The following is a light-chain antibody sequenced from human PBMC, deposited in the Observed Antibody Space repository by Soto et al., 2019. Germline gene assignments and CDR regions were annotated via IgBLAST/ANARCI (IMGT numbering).Light chain of an antibody. CDR1: QDIGRW. CDR2: SAS. V-gene: IGKV1-12*01. Sequence: DIQMTQSPSSMSASVGDRVTITCRASQDIGRWLAWYQQKPGKAPNLLISSASNLQSGVPPRFSGRGSGTDFTLTTNPLQPEDFATYYCQQATSSPPWTFGQGTKVELK. CDR3: QQATSSPPWT. J-gene: IGKJ1*01.